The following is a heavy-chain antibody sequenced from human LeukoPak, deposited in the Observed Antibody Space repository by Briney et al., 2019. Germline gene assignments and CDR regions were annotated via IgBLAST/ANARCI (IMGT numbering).Heavy chain of an antibody. Sequence: GPSGKVSCKASGYTFTSYGISWVRQAPGQGLEWMGWISAYNGNTNYAQKLQGRVTMTTDTSTSTAYMELRSLRSDDTAVYYCARERAKLLWFGELESGLDYWGQGTLVTVSS. CDR1: GYTFTSYG. CDR3: ARERAKLLWFGELESGLDY. D-gene: IGHD3-10*01. CDR2: ISAYNGNT. V-gene: IGHV1-18*01. J-gene: IGHJ4*02.